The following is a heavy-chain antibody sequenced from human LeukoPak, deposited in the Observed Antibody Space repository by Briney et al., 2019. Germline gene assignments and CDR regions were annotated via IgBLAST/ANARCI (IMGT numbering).Heavy chain of an antibody. V-gene: IGHV4-59*08. CDR3: ATEALTPVGTRPRDYFDY. Sequence: SETLSLTCTVSGGSIKTNYWSWIRQPPGKGLEWIGYGYYRGSTNYNPSLKSRVTISVDTSKNQFSLKLNSLTAADTAVYYCATEALTPVGTRPRDYFDYWGQGSLVTVSS. D-gene: IGHD4-23*01. CDR1: GGSIKTNY. CDR2: GYYRGST. J-gene: IGHJ4*02.